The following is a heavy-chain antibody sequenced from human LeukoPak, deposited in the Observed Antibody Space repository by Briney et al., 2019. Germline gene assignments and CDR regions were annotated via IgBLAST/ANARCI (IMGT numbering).Heavy chain of an antibody. CDR1: GYTFTSFD. J-gene: IGHJ4*02. D-gene: IGHD3-22*01. V-gene: IGHV1-2*02. Sequence: ASVKVSCKTSGYTFTSFDITWVRQATGQGLEWMGWINPNSGGTNYAQKFQGRVTMTRDTSITTAYMEMSRLRSDDTAVYFCARARGYYDPMVVFDYWGQGTLVTVSS. CDR3: ARARGYYDPMVVFDY. CDR2: INPNSGGT.